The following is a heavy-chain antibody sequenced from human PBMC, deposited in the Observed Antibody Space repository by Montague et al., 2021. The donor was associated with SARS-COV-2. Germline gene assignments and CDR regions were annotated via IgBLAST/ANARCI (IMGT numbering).Heavy chain of an antibody. Sequence: SETLSLTCAVSGGSISSREWWSWVRQPPGKGLEWMGEIHQSESGRTNYNTSLKSRVTISIDQSKNYFSLNLTSMTAADTAGDYCGGPWVYFSPVDVWGQGTTVIVSS. V-gene: IGHV4-4*02. CDR1: GGSISSREW. CDR3: GGPWVYFSPVDV. D-gene: IGHD3-3*01. J-gene: IGHJ6*02. CDR2: IHQSESGRT.